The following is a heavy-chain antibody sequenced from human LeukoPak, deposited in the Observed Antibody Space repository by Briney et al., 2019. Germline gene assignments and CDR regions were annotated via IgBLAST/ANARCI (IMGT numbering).Heavy chain of an antibody. J-gene: IGHJ4*02. Sequence: GGSLRLSCAASGFTFRSYAMHWVRQAPGKGLEWVAVISYDGSNKYYGDSVKGRFTISRDNSKNTLYLQMNSLRAEDTAVYYCARLGASSSGKYYFDYWGQGTLVTVSS. D-gene: IGHD6-25*01. CDR1: GFTFRSYA. V-gene: IGHV3-30*04. CDR2: ISYDGSNK. CDR3: ARLGASSSGKYYFDY.